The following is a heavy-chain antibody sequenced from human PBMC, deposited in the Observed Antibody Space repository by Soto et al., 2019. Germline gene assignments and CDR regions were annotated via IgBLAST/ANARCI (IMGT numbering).Heavy chain of an antibody. J-gene: IGHJ6*02. CDR3: ARLVVPAAPYYYSGMDV. D-gene: IGHD2-2*01. CDR2: IIPILGTA. Sequence: QVQLVQSGAEVKKPGSSVKVSCKASGGTFSSYAISWVRQAPGRGLEWMGGIIPILGTANYAQRFQGRVTITAXXCXRXXYMQLSSRSSEDTAVYYCARLVVPAAPYYYSGMDVLGQGTTVTVSS. V-gene: IGHV1-69*12. CDR1: GGTFSSYA.